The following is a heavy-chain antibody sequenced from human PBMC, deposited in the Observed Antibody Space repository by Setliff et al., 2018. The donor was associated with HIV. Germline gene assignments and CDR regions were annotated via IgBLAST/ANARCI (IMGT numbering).Heavy chain of an antibody. V-gene: IGHV1-69*13. Sequence: SVKVSCKASGGTFSSYAINWVRQAPGQGLEWMGGIIPIFGTANYAQKFQGRLTIPADESSTTAYMELSSLTSEDTAVYYCARPTTEGDYYDSSGYLSGAFDIWGQGTMVTVSS. J-gene: IGHJ3*02. CDR1: GGTFSSYA. CDR2: IIPIFGTA. D-gene: IGHD3-22*01. CDR3: ARPTTEGDYYDSSGYLSGAFDI.